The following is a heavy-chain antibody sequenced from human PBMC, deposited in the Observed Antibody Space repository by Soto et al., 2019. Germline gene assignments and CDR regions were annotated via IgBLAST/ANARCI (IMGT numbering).Heavy chain of an antibody. CDR2: ISNNGDNT. Sequence: PGGSLRLSCAASEFTFSTYAMHWVRQAPGKGLEYVSGISNNGDNTYYADSVKGRFTISRDNSKNTLYLQMSSLRAEDTAVYYCMKGSGSGSMYNWFDPWGQGSLVTVSS. D-gene: IGHD3-10*01. J-gene: IGHJ5*02. CDR1: EFTFSTYA. CDR3: MKGSGSGSMYNWFDP. V-gene: IGHV3-64D*06.